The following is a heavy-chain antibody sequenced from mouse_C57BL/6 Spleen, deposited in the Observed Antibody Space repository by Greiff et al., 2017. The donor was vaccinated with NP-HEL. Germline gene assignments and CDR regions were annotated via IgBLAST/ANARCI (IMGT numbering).Heavy chain of an antibody. J-gene: IGHJ2*01. CDR2: ISYDGSN. CDR3: ARGSSSPFDY. V-gene: IGHV3-6*01. D-gene: IGHD1-1*01. CDR1: GYSITSGYY. Sequence: EESGPGLVKPSQSLSLTCSVTGYSITSGYYWNWIRQFPGNKLEWMGYISYDGSNNYNPSLKNRISITRDTSKNQFFLKLNSVTTEDTATYYCARGSSSPFDYWGQGTTLTVSS.